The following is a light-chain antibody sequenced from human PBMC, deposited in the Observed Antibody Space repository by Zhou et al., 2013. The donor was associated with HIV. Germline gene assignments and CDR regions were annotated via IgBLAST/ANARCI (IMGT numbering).Light chain of an antibody. CDR3: QQYGNSPLT. CDR2: DAS. V-gene: IGKV3-11*01. CDR1: QSVSTY. Sequence: EIVLAQSPATLSLSPGDRATLSCRAAQSVSTYLAWYQQKPGQAPRLLIYDASKRATGVPARFSGSGSGTDFTLTISRLEPEDFAVYSCQQYGNSPLTFGGGTKVEIK. J-gene: IGKJ4*01.